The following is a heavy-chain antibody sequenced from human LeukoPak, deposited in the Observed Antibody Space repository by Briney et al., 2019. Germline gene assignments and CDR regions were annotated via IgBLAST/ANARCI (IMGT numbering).Heavy chain of an antibody. Sequence: GRSLRLSCAASGFTFSTYGMHWVRQAPGKGLEWVTVISYDGSNKYYADSVKGRFTISRDNSKNTLYLQMNSLRAEDTAVYYCARDDILTGPFDYWGQGTLVTVSS. CDR3: ARDDILTGPFDY. D-gene: IGHD3-9*01. CDR2: ISYDGSNK. V-gene: IGHV3-30*03. CDR1: GFTFSTYG. J-gene: IGHJ4*02.